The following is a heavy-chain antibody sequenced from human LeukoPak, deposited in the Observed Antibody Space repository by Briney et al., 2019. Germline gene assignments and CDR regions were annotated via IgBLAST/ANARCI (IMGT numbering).Heavy chain of an antibody. J-gene: IGHJ6*03. CDR1: GGSISSFY. D-gene: IGHD6-13*01. Sequence: SETLSLTCTVSGGSISSFYWNWIRLPPGKGLELIGYIYYSGTTNYNPSLKSRVTISVDSSKNQFSLKLSSVTAADTAVYFCARGRVSSSTWYSTYYYYFYMDVWGKGTTVTVSS. CDR3: ARGRVSSSTWYSTYYYYFYMDV. V-gene: IGHV4-59*01. CDR2: IYYSGTT.